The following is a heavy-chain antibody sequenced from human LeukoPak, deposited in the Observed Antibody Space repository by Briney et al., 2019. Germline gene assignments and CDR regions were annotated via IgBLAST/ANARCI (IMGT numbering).Heavy chain of an antibody. D-gene: IGHD2-2*01. V-gene: IGHV1-2*06. CDR2: INPSSGGT. J-gene: IGHJ6*02. CDR3: AREKVRQSGMDV. Sequence: ASVKVSCKASGYTFIDYYMHWVRQAPGQGLEWMGRINPSSGGTNYAQKFQGRVTMTRDTSISTAYMELSRLRSDDTAVYYCAREKVRQSGMDVWGQGTTVTVSS. CDR1: GYTFIDYY.